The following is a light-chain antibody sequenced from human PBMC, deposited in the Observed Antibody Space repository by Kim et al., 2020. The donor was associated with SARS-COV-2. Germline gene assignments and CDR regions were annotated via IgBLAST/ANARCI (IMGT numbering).Light chain of an antibody. CDR2: RDN. CDR1: KLGDKY. J-gene: IGLJ1*01. V-gene: IGLV3-1*01. CDR3: QAWDSSIYV. Sequence: SPGQTASITCPGSKLGDKYASWYQQKPGQSPVVVIFRDNRRPSGIPERFSGSNSGNIATLTISGTQAMDEADYYCQAWDSSIYVFGTGTKVTVL.